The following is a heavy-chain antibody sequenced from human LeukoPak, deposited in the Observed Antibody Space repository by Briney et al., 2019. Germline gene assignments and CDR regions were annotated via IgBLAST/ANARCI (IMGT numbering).Heavy chain of an antibody. D-gene: IGHD5-24*01. Sequence: PGGSLRLSCAASGFNFRTYGMHWVRQAPGKGLDWVAFIRYDGSNKYYADSVKGRFTISRDNSKNTLYLQMNSLRADDTAVYYCARGRRDGYNLDPDAFDIWGQGTMVTVSS. CDR2: IRYDGSNK. CDR3: ARGRRDGYNLDPDAFDI. J-gene: IGHJ3*02. V-gene: IGHV3-30*02. CDR1: GFNFRTYG.